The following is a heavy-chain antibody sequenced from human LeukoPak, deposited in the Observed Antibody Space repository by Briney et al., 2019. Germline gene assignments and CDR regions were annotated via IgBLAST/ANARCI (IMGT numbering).Heavy chain of an antibody. J-gene: IGHJ6*02. CDR2: IYYSGST. CDR1: GGSIGSYY. CDR3: SRSRIAAAGVYYYYGMDV. Sequence: ASETLSLSCTVSGGSIGSYYWSWIRQPPGKGLEWIGYIYYSGSTNYNPSLKSRVTISVDTSKNQCSLKLSSVTAAYTAVYYCSRSRIAAAGVYYYYGMDVWGQGTTVTVSS. V-gene: IGHV4-59*01. D-gene: IGHD6-13*01.